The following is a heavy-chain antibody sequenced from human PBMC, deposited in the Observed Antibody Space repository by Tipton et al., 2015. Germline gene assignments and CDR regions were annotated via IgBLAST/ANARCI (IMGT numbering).Heavy chain of an antibody. CDR3: ARENAYYYGMYV. J-gene: IGHJ6*02. CDR2: IRYSEGT. Sequence: TLSLTCTVSGTSLSGFYWTWIRQPPGKGLEWIGYIRYSEGTNYKPSLRGRVSISLDMSKNQFSLKLRSVTAADTAMYFCARENAYYYGMYVWGQGPTVGVSS. D-gene: IGHD1-1*01. V-gene: IGHV4-59*01. CDR1: GTSLSGFY.